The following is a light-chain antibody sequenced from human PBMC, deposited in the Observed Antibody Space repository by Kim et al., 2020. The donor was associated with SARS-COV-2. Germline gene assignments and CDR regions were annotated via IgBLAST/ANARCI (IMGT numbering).Light chain of an antibody. V-gene: IGKV3-15*01. Sequence: VSPGDRATLSCRASESVSSLLAWYQQKVGQAPRLLIYDASTTATAIPARFSGSGSGTEFTLTISSLQSEDFAVYYCQQYKKWPLTFGGGTKVDIK. CDR1: ESVSSL. J-gene: IGKJ4*02. CDR2: DAS. CDR3: QQYKKWPLT.